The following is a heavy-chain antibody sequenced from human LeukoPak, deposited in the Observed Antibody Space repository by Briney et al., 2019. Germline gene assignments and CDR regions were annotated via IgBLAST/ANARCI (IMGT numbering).Heavy chain of an antibody. J-gene: IGHJ4*02. CDR3: ARGYSWGSYFKY. V-gene: IGHV4-34*01. Sequence: SETLSLTCTVYGASFSGHYWTWIRRPPGKGLEWIGEINPSGSTNYNPSLKSRVTISVDTSKNEFSLKLRSVTAADMAVYYCARGYSWGSYFKYGGRGALVTIPS. CDR1: GASFSGHY. D-gene: IGHD3-10*01. CDR2: INPSGST.